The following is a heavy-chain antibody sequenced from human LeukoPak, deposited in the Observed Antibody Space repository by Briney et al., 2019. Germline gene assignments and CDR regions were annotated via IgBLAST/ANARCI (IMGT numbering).Heavy chain of an antibody. V-gene: IGHV1-2*02. CDR2: INPNSGGT. Sequence: ASVKVSCKASGYTFTGYYMHWVRQAPGQGLEWMGWINPNSGGTNYAQKFQGRVTMTRDTSISTAYMELSRLRSDDTAVYYCVRLPLWGDAFDIWGQGTMVTVSS. CDR3: VRLPLWGDAFDI. J-gene: IGHJ3*02. CDR1: GYTFTGYY. D-gene: IGHD2-21*01.